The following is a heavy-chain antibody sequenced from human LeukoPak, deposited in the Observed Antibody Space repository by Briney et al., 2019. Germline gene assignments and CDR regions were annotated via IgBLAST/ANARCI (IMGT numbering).Heavy chain of an antibody. V-gene: IGHV4-34*01. CDR3: ARTPTYFDY. D-gene: IGHD3-16*01. CDR1: GGSFSGYY. J-gene: IGHJ4*02. Sequence: PSETLSLTCAVYGGSFSGYYWSWIRQPPGKGLEWIGEINHSGSTNYNPSLKSRVTISADTSKNQFSLKLSSVTAADTAVYYCARTPTYFDYWGQGTLVTASS. CDR2: INHSGST.